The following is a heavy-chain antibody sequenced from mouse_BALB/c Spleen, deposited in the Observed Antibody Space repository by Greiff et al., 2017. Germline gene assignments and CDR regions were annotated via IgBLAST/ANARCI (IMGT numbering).Heavy chain of an antibody. Sequence: LVESGAELARPGASVKMSCKASGYTFTSYTMHWVKQRPGQGLEWIGYINPSSGYTNYNQKFKDKATLTADKSSSTAYMQLSSLTSEDSAVYYCARGYRYDDAMDYWGQGTSVTVSS. CDR2: INPSSGYT. CDR3: ARGYRYDDAMDY. J-gene: IGHJ4*01. V-gene: IGHV1-4*01. D-gene: IGHD2-14*01. CDR1: GYTFTSYT.